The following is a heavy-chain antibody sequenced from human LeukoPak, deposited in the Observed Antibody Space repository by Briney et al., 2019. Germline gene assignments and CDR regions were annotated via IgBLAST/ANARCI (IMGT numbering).Heavy chain of an antibody. CDR3: ARSVLDYYYYMDV. Sequence: RAGGSLRLSCAASGFMFSIYTMNWVRQAPGKGLEWVSFISSSSSCIYYADSVKGRFTISRDSAKSSLYLQMNSLRAEDTAVYYCARSVLDYYYYMDVWGKGTTVTVSS. CDR1: GFMFSIYT. D-gene: IGHD2-15*01. V-gene: IGHV3-21*01. CDR2: ISSSSSCI. J-gene: IGHJ6*03.